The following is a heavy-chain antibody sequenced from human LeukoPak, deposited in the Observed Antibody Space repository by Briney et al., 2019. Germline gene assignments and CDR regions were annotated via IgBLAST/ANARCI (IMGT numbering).Heavy chain of an antibody. Sequence: PGGSLRLSCAASGFTFSSYWMSWVRQAPGKGLEWVANIKQDGSEKYYVDSVKGRFTISRDNAKNSLYLQMNSLRAEDTAVYYCARDTTPAPYYDFWSGYSTTSGGMDVWGQGTTVTVSS. D-gene: IGHD3-3*01. CDR3: ARDTTPAPYYDFWSGYSTTSGGMDV. J-gene: IGHJ6*02. V-gene: IGHV3-7*01. CDR1: GFTFSSYW. CDR2: IKQDGSEK.